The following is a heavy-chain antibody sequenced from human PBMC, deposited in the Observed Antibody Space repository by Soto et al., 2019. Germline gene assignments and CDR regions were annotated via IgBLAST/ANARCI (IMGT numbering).Heavy chain of an antibody. V-gene: IGHV3-33*01. Sequence: PGGSLRLSCAASGFTFSSYGMHWVRQAPGKGLEWVAVIWYDGSNKYYADSVEGRFTISRDNSKNTLYLQMNSLRAEDTAAYYCARAEYSSSSFDYWGQGTLVTVSS. CDR3: ARAEYSSSSFDY. D-gene: IGHD6-6*01. CDR2: IWYDGSNK. J-gene: IGHJ4*02. CDR1: GFTFSSYG.